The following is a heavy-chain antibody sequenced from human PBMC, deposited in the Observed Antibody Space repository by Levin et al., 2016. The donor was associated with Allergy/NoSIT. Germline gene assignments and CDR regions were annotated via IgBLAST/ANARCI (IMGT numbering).Heavy chain of an antibody. D-gene: IGHD1-7*01. V-gene: IGHV3-21*01. CDR2: ISSSSSYI. J-gene: IGHJ3*02. Sequence: WIRQPPGKGLEWVSSISSSSSYIYYADSVKGRFTISRDNAKNSLYLQMNSLRAEDTAVYYCARGITGTTFGAFDIWGQGTMVTVSS. CDR3: ARGITGTTFGAFDI.